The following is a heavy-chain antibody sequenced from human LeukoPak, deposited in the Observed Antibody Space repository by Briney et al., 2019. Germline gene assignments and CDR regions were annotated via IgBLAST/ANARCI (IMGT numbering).Heavy chain of an antibody. Sequence: GGSLRLSCAASGFTFSTYGMNWVRQAPGKGLEWVAVISYDGRQKYYADSVKGRFTISRDNSKDTVYLQMNSLRAEDTAVYYCAKDGAYYDSSGYSYYFDYWGQGTLVTVSS. CDR2: ISYDGRQK. CDR3: AKDGAYYDSSGYSYYFDY. D-gene: IGHD3-22*01. V-gene: IGHV3-30*18. CDR1: GFTFSTYG. J-gene: IGHJ4*02.